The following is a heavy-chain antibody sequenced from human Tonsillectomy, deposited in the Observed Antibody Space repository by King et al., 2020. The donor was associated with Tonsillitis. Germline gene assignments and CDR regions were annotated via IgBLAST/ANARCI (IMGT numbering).Heavy chain of an antibody. CDR3: ARVNGGRRYCSSTSCYSYYYYYMDV. V-gene: IGHV3-72*01. CDR2: TRNKANSYTT. J-gene: IGHJ6*03. D-gene: IGHD2-2*02. CDR1: GFTFSDHY. Sequence: VQLVESGGGLVQPGGSLRLSCAASGFTFSDHYMDWVRQAPGKGLEWVGRTRNKANSYTTEYAASVKGRFTISRDDSKNSLYLQMNSLKTEDTAVYYCARVNGGRRYCSSTSCYSYYYYYMDVWGKGTTVTVSS.